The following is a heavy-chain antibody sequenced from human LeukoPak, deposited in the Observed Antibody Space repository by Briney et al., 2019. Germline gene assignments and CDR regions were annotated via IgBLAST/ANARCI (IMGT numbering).Heavy chain of an antibody. CDR2: INTDGSST. J-gene: IGHJ4*02. CDR3: PITTYSSSWLDY. CDR1: GFTFSSYW. V-gene: IGHV3-74*01. D-gene: IGHD6-6*01. Sequence: GGSLRLSCAASGFTFSSYWMHWVRQAPGKGPVWVSRINTDGSSTSYADSVKGRFTISRDNAKNTLYLQMNSLRAEDTAVYYCPITTYSSSWLDYWGQGTLVTVSS.